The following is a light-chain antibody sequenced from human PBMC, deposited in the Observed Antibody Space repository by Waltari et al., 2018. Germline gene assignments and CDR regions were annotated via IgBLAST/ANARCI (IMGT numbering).Light chain of an antibody. Sequence: EIVLTQSPATLSLSPVERATLSCSASQRVGTFLAWYHQRPGQAPRLLTYNASNRANGIPARFSGSGSGIEFTLTISNLEPEDFAVYYCQQRSIWPSLTFGGGTKVEL. J-gene: IGKJ4*01. CDR2: NAS. V-gene: IGKV3-11*01. CDR3: QQRSIWPSLT. CDR1: QRVGTF.